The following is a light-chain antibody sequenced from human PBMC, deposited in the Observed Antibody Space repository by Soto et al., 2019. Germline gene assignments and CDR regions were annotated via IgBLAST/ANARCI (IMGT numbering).Light chain of an antibody. V-gene: IGKV1-27*01. CDR1: QGISNF. CDR2: AAS. J-gene: IGKJ5*01. Sequence: DIQMTQSPSSLSASVGDRVTITCRASQGISNFLAWYQQKPGKVPKLLLSAASTLQSGVPSRFSGSGSGTYFTITITSLQPEDVANYCCQKYSSVITFGQGTRLEIK. CDR3: QKYSSVIT.